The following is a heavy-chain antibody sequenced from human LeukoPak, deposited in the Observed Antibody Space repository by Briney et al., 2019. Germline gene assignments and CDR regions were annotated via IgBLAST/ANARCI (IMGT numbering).Heavy chain of an antibody. Sequence: GGSLRLSCSASGFTFTNYNMNWVRQAPGKGLEWVSSISTSSFYKHYADSVKGRFTISRDSATNSVYLQMNSLRAEDTAFYYCARDDLRDEGFDVWGQGTMVTVSS. V-gene: IGHV3-21*04. CDR2: ISTSSFYK. J-gene: IGHJ3*01. CDR1: GFTFTNYN. CDR3: ARDDLRDEGFDV.